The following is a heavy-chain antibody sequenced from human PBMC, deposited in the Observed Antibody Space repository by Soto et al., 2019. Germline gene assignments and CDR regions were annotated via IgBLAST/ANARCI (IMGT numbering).Heavy chain of an antibody. V-gene: IGHV1-18*01. Sequence: VPVKVSCKASGYTLTSYGISWVRQAPGQGHEWMGWISAYNGNTNYAQKLQGRVTMTTDTSTSTAYMELRSLRSDDTAVYYCARALKVGYSSSWYVYCYGMDAWGQGTTVTVSS. CDR2: ISAYNGNT. D-gene: IGHD6-13*01. CDR1: GYTLTSYG. J-gene: IGHJ6*02. CDR3: ARALKVGYSSSWYVYCYGMDA.